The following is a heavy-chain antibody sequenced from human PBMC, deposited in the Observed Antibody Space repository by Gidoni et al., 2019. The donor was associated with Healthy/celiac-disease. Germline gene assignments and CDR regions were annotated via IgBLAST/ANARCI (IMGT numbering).Heavy chain of an antibody. D-gene: IGHD2-2*01. Sequence: EVQLVESGGGLVQPGSSLRLPCSASGFTFGDYAIRWFRQAPGKGLEWVGFMRSKAYGGTTEYAASVKGRFTISRDDSKSIAYLQMNSLKTEDTAVYYCTRDALGYCSSTSCHFDYWGQGTLVTVSS. CDR1: GFTFGDYA. CDR3: TRDALGYCSSTSCHFDY. V-gene: IGHV3-49*03. J-gene: IGHJ4*02. CDR2: MRSKAYGGTT.